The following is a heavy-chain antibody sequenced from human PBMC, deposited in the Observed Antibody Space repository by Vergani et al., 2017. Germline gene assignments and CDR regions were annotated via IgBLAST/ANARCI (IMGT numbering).Heavy chain of an antibody. CDR2: IDPSDSYT. CDR3: ESSFYCSNYYHYYGMDV. CDR1: GYSFTSYW. D-gene: IGHD3-10*01. V-gene: IGHV5-10-1*01. Sequence: EVQLVQSGAEVKKPGESLRISCKGSGYSFTSYWISWVRQMPGKGLEWMGRIDPSDSYTNYSPSFQGHVTISADKSISTAYLQWSSLKASDTAMYYCESSFYCSNYYHYYGMDVWGQGTTVTVS. J-gene: IGHJ6*02.